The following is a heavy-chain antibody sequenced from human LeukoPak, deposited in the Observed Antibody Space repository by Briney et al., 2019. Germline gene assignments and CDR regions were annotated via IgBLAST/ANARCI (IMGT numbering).Heavy chain of an antibody. CDR2: INPSGGST. CDR1: GYTFTSYY. CDR3: ARVGDCSSTSCYADNLDY. Sequence: GASVKVSCKASGYTFTSYYIHWVRQAPGQGLEWMGIINPSGGSTSYAQKFQGRVTMTRDTSTSTVYMELSGLRSEDTAVYYCARVGDCSSTSCYADNLDYWGQGTLVTVSS. V-gene: IGHV1-46*01. D-gene: IGHD2-2*01. J-gene: IGHJ4*02.